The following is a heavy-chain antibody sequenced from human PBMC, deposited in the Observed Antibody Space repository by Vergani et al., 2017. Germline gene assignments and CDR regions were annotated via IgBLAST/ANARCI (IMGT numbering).Heavy chain of an antibody. J-gene: IGHJ4*02. CDR2: IYHSGST. CDR3: ARQRDYASYFDY. Sequence: QVQLLESGPGLVKPSETLSLTCTVSGYPNSRGYHWGWIRQPPGKGLQWIGNIYHSGSTYYDPSLKSRVTISVDTSKNQFFLRLSSVTAADTAIYYCARQRDYASYFDYWGQGTLVTVSS. D-gene: IGHD4-17*01. V-gene: IGHV4-38-2*02. CDR1: GYPNSRGYH.